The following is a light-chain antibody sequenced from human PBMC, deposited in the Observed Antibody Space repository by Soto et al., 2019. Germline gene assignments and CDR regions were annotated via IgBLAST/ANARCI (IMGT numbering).Light chain of an antibody. CDR2: GDS. V-gene: IGLV3-21*02. J-gene: IGLJ2*01. CDR1: NIGSKS. Sequence: SYELTQPPSVSVAPGQTARITCEGNNIGSKSVHWYQQKPGQAPVLVVYGDSDRPSGTPERFSGSDSGNTATLTIGGVEAGDEADYYCQVWHIISDHVVFGGGTK. CDR3: QVWHIISDHVV.